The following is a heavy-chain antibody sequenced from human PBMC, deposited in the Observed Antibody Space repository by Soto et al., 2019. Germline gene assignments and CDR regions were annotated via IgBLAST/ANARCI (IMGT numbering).Heavy chain of an antibody. D-gene: IGHD2-2*02. CDR2: IYYSGST. Sequence: SETLSLTCTVSGGSISSGDYYWSWIRQPPGKGLEWIGYIYYSGSTYYNPSLKSRVTISVDTSKNQFSLKLSSVTAADTAVYYCARTLHIVVVPAAIEIWGQGTLVTVSS. CDR1: GGSISSGDYY. J-gene: IGHJ4*02. CDR3: ARTLHIVVVPAAIEI. V-gene: IGHV4-30-4*01.